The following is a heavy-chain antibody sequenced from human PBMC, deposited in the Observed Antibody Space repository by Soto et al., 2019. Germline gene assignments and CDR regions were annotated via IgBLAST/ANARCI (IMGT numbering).Heavy chain of an antibody. V-gene: IGHV3-33*01. CDR3: ARGIDNVLLTAAMTYDAFDI. CDR1: GFTFSSYV. CDR2: IWYDGSNK. Sequence: GGSLRLSCAASGFTFSSYVMHWVRQAPGKGLEWVAVIWYDGSNKYYADSVKGRFTISRDNSKNTLYLQMNSLRAEDTAVYYCARGIDNVLLTAAMTYDAFDICGQGTMVTVSS. J-gene: IGHJ3*02. D-gene: IGHD2-2*01.